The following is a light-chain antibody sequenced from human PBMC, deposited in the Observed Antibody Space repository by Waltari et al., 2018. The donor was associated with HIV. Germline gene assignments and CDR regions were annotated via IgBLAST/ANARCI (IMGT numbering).Light chain of an antibody. CDR3: NSFTNSGTLE. CDR2: EVT. V-gene: IGLV2-14*01. J-gene: IGLJ3*02. Sequence: QSALTQPASVSGSPGQSITISCTGASSNIGTSKYVSWYLQRPGKAPQIILYEVTNRPSGVSDRFSGSKSGKTASLTISRLQPEDEAVYFCNSFTNSGTLEFGGGTKLTVL. CDR1: SSNIGTSKY.